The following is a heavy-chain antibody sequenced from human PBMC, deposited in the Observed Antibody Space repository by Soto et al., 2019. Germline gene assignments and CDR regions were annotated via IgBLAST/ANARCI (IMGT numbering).Heavy chain of an antibody. V-gene: IGHV3-30-3*01. Sequence: QVQLVESGGGVVQPGRSLRLSCAASGFTFSSYAMHWVRQAPGKGLEWVAVISYDGSNKYYADSVKGRFTISRDNSKNTLYLQMTSLRAEDTAVYYCARSFTRPDSSGWYESPSYFDYWGQGTLVTVSS. D-gene: IGHD6-19*01. CDR2: ISYDGSNK. CDR3: ARSFTRPDSSGWYESPSYFDY. J-gene: IGHJ4*02. CDR1: GFTFSSYA.